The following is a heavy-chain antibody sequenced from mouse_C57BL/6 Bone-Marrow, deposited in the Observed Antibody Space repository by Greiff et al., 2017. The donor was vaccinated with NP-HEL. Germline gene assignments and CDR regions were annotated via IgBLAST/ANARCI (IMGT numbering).Heavy chain of an antibody. Sequence: VKVVESGPGLVQPSQSLSITCTVSGFSLTSYGVHWVRQSPGKGLEWLGVIWRGGSTDYNAAFMPRLSITKDNSKSQVFFKMNSLQADDTAIYYCAKKGHYVGYFDVWGTGTTVTVSS. CDR2: IWRGGST. D-gene: IGHD1-1*01. J-gene: IGHJ1*03. CDR3: AKKGHYVGYFDV. CDR1: GFSLTSYG. V-gene: IGHV2-5*01.